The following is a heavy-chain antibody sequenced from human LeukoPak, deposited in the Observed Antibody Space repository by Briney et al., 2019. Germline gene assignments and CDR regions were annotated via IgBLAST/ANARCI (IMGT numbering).Heavy chain of an antibody. J-gene: IGHJ6*02. V-gene: IGHV4-39*01. CDR2: TYYTGST. CDR1: GGSISNRKYY. Sequence: PSETLSLTCTVSGGSISNRKYYWGWIRQPPGKGLEWIGTTYYTGSTYYSPSLRSRVTISVDTSNNQFSLKLNSMTAADTALYYCARYRGGNYLDDYYYGMDVWGQGTTVTVSS. D-gene: IGHD1-7*01. CDR3: ARYRGGNYLDDYYYGMDV.